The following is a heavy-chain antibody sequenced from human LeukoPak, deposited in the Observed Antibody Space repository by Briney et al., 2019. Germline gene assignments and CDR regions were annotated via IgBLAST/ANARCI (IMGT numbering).Heavy chain of an antibody. CDR2: IWYDGSNK. CDR1: DFIFSSYG. V-gene: IGHV3-33*01. CDR3: ARDLHGSGSYGTFDY. J-gene: IGHJ4*02. Sequence: PGRSLRLSCAASDFIFSSYGMHWVRQAPGKGLEWVALIWYDGSNKYYSDSVKGRFTISRDNSKNTVNLQMSSLRAEDTGVYYCARDLHGSGSYGTFDYWGQGTLVTVSS. D-gene: IGHD3-10*01.